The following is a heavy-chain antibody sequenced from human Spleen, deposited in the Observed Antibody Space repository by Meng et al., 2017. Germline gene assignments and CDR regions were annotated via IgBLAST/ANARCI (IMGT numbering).Heavy chain of an antibody. J-gene: IGHJ2*01. CDR3: AAELGIAHNWYFDL. CDR2: ISATGGST. Sequence: GGSLRLSCAASGFTFSDYHMSWIRQAPGKGLEWVSAISATGGSTYYADSVKGRFTISRDNAKNSLYLQMNSLRAEDTAVYYCAAELGIAHNWYFDLWGRGTLVTVSS. D-gene: IGHD7-27*01. V-gene: IGHV3-11*04. CDR1: GFTFSDYH.